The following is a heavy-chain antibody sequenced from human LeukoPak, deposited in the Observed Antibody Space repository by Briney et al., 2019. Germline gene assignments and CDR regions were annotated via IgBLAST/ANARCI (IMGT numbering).Heavy chain of an antibody. CDR3: ARGRSNFDY. J-gene: IGHJ4*02. Sequence: SETLSLTCAVSGGSISSNNWWSWVRQPPGKGLEWIGEICHSGSTYYNPSLKSRVTMSADTSKNQFSLKLSSVTAADTAVYYCARGRSNFDYWGQGTLVTVSS. CDR1: GGSISSNNW. D-gene: IGHD1-14*01. CDR2: ICHSGST. V-gene: IGHV4-4*02.